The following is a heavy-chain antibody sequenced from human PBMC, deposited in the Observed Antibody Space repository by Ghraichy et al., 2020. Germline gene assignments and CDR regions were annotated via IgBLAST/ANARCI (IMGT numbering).Heavy chain of an antibody. D-gene: IGHD3-22*01. CDR2: GFHTGSA. V-gene: IGHV4-59*08. CDR1: GDSISGYY. Sequence: SETLSLTCTVSGDSISGYYWSWIRQPPGKGLESIGYGFHTGSADYNPSLESRVTISVDTSKNQFFLRLMSVTAADTAVYFCARIMNYYDSSGYSEGPFDIWGQGTMVTVS. CDR3: ARIMNYYDSSGYSEGPFDI. J-gene: IGHJ3*02.